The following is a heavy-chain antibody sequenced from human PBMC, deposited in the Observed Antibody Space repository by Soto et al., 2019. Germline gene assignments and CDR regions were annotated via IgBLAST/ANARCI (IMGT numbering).Heavy chain of an antibody. CDR1: GDSVSSNSAT. CDR2: TYYRSKWSN. CDR3: ASLTGNSWLDS. J-gene: IGHJ5*01. V-gene: IGHV6-1*01. Sequence: QVQLQQSGPGLVKPSQTLSLTCAISGDSVSSNSATWDWIRQSPSRGLEWLGRTYYRSKWSNDYAISVDGGITTNPNTSNNQLAPHLHSVTPDDTAVYYCASLTGNSWLDSWGQGTLVTVSS. D-gene: IGHD4-4*01.